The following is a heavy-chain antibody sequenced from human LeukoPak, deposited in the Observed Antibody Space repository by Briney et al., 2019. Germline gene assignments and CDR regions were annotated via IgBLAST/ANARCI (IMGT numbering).Heavy chain of an antibody. CDR3: ARGEDTAMVAAFDY. D-gene: IGHD5-18*01. Sequence: GASVKVSCKTSGYTFTGYYIHWVRQAPGQGLEWLGGIIPIFGTANYAQKFQGRVTITADESTSTAYMELSSLRSEDTAVYYCARGEDTAMVAAFDYWGQGTLVTVSS. CDR2: IIPIFGTA. V-gene: IGHV1-69*13. CDR1: GYTFTGYY. J-gene: IGHJ4*02.